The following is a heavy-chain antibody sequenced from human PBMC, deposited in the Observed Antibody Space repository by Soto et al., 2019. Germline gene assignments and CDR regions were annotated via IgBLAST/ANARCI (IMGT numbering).Heavy chain of an antibody. CDR1: GFTFTRYS. CDR3: ARESEDLTSNFDY. V-gene: IGHV3-21*06. CDR2: ISSTTNYI. J-gene: IGHJ4*02. Sequence: NPGGSLRLSCAASGFTFTRYSMNWVRQAPGKGLEWVSSISSTTNYIYYGDSMKGRFTISRGNAKNSLYLEMNSLRAEDTAVYYCARESEDLTSNFDYWGQGTLVTV.